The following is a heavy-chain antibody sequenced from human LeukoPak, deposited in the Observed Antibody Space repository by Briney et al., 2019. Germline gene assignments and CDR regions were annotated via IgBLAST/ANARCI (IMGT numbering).Heavy chain of an antibody. CDR3: AREGAYYYDSSGPFDY. CDR2: IYHRGNS. CDR1: GGSISTAHW. Sequence: PSETLSLTCAVSGGSISTAHWWNWVRQSPGKGLEWIGEIYHRGNSNYNPSLKSRVSISVDTSKNQFSLKVTSLTAADTAVYYCAREGAYYYDSSGPFDYWGQGTLVTVSS. D-gene: IGHD3-22*01. V-gene: IGHV4-4*02. J-gene: IGHJ4*02.